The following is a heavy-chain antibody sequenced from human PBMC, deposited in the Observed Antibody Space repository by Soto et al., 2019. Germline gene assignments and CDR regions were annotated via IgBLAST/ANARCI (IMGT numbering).Heavy chain of an antibody. J-gene: IGHJ5*02. Sequence: PGGSLRLSCAASGFTFSSNWMHWVRQAPGKGLIWVSRINSDGSSTDYADFVKGRFTISRDNAKNTLYLQMNSLRAEDTAVYYCAREDCSGGSCYFDPWGQGTLVTVS. V-gene: IGHV3-74*01. D-gene: IGHD2-15*01. CDR1: GFTFSSNW. CDR2: INSDGSST. CDR3: AREDCSGGSCYFDP.